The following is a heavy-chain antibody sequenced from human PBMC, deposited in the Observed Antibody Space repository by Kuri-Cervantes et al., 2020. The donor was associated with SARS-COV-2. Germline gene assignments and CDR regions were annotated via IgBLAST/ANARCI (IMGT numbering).Heavy chain of an antibody. J-gene: IGHJ4*02. V-gene: IGHV1-2*02. D-gene: IGHD4-23*01. Sequence: ASLLVICWASGYTPSDYYFHWVRRPPGQGLEWMGWFNPNSDDNNYEQKFQGRVTLTTDTSINTAYMELIGLRSDDTAVYYCARFLRQSTTVVDWGQGTLVTVSS. CDR1: GYTPSDYY. CDR3: ARFLRQSTTVVD. CDR2: FNPNSDDN.